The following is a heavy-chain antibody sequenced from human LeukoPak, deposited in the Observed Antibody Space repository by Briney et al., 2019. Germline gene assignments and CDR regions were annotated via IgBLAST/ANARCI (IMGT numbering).Heavy chain of an antibody. Sequence: PGGSLRLSCAASGFTFSSYAMSWVRQAPGKGLEWVSAISGSGGSTYYADSVKGRFTISRDNSKNTRYLQMNSLRPEDTAVYYCATRLRYSYGYYFDYWGQGTLVTVSS. V-gene: IGHV3-23*01. CDR2: ISGSGGST. CDR1: GFTFSSYA. D-gene: IGHD5-18*01. J-gene: IGHJ4*02. CDR3: ATRLRYSYGYYFDY.